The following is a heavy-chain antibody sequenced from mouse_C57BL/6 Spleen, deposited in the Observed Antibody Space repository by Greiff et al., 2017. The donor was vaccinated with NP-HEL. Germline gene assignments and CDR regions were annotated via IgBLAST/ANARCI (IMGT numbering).Heavy chain of an antibody. CDR2: INPNNGGT. Sequence: EVKLMESGPELVKPGASVKIPCKASGYTFTDYNMDWVKQSHGKSLEWIGDINPNNGGTIYNQKFKGKATLTVDKSSSTAYMELRSLTSEDTAVYYCARRGYDGYTWFAYWGQGTLVTVSA. D-gene: IGHD2-3*01. CDR1: GYTFTDYN. J-gene: IGHJ3*01. CDR3: ARRGYDGYTWFAY. V-gene: IGHV1-18*01.